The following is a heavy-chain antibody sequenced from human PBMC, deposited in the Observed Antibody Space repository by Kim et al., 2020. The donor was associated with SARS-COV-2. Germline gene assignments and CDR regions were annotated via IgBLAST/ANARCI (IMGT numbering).Heavy chain of an antibody. J-gene: IGHJ4*02. Sequence: GGSLRLSCAASGFTFSSYEMNWVRQAPGKGLEWVSYISSSGSTIYYADSVKGRFTISRDNAKNSLYLQMNSLRAEDTAVYYCAREDDSSGYYVSQPSRGIDYWGQGTLVTVSS. CDR3: AREDDSSGYYVSQPSRGIDY. CDR2: ISSSGSTI. CDR1: GFTFSSYE. V-gene: IGHV3-48*03. D-gene: IGHD3-22*01.